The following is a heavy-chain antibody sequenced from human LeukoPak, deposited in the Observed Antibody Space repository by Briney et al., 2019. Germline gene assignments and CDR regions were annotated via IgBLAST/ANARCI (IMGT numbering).Heavy chain of an antibody. CDR2: ISGSGGST. D-gene: IGHD3-22*01. J-gene: IGHJ4*02. CDR1: GFTFSSYA. V-gene: IGHV3-23*01. Sequence: PGGSLRLSCAASGFTFSSYAMSWVRQAPGKGLEWVSAISGSGGSTYYADSEKGRFTISRDNSKNTLYLQMNSLRAEDTAVYYCAKVVSGYYYDSSGYTDYWGQGTLVTVSS. CDR3: AKVVSGYYYDSSGYTDY.